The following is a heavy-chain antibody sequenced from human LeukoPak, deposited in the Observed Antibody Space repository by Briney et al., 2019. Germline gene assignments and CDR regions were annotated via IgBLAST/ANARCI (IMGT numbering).Heavy chain of an antibody. CDR2: ISGSGGST. CDR1: GFTFSSYA. D-gene: IGHD6-13*01. J-gene: IGHJ4*02. V-gene: IGHV3-23*01. Sequence: GGSLRLSCAASGFTFSSYAMGWVRQAPGKGLEWVSAISGSGGSTYYADSVKGRFTISRDNSKNTLYLQMNSLRAEDTAVYYCAKDPGSWDYYFDYWGQGTLVTVSS. CDR3: AKDPGSWDYYFDY.